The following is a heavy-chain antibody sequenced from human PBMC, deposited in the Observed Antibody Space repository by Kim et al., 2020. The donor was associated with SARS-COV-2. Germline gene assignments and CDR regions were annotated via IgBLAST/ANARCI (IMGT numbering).Heavy chain of an antibody. V-gene: IGHV3-64D*09. D-gene: IGHD4-17*01. Sequence: GGSLRLSCSASGFTFSSYAMHWVRQAPGKGLEYVSAISSNGGSTYPDSVKGRFTISRDNSKNTLYLQMSSLRAEDTAVYYCVHGDNSPYYYYGMDVWGQGTTVTVSS. CDR1: GFTFSSYA. CDR2: ISSNGGST. CDR3: VHGDNSPYYYYGMDV. J-gene: IGHJ6*02.